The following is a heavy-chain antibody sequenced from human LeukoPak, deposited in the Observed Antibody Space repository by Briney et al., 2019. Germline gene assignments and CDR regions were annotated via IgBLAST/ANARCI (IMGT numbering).Heavy chain of an antibody. D-gene: IGHD4-17*01. CDR3: ARRITSHTYGRSRYYFDY. CDR2: IYTSGST. V-gene: IGHV4-4*07. J-gene: IGHJ4*02. Sequence: SETLSLTCTVSGGSISSYYWSWIRQPAGKGLEWIGRIYTSGSTNYNPSLKSRVTISVDTSKNQFSLKLSSVTAADTAVYYCARRITSHTYGRSRYYFDYWGQGTLVTVSS. CDR1: GGSISSYY.